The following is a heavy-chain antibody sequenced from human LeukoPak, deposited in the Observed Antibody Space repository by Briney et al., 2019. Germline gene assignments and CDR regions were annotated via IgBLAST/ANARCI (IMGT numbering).Heavy chain of an antibody. V-gene: IGHV1-3*01. CDR1: GYTFTSYA. CDR2: INAGNGNT. Sequence: GASVKVSCKASGYTFTSYAMHWVRQAPGQRLEWMGWINAGNGNTKYSQKFQDRVTITRDTSASTAYMELSSLRSEDTAVYYCATSTTVTTYDYWGQGTLVTVSS. J-gene: IGHJ4*02. D-gene: IGHD4-17*01. CDR3: ATSTTVTTYDY.